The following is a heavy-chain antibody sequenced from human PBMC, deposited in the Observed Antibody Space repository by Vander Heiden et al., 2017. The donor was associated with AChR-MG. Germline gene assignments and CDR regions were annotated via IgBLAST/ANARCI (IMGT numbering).Heavy chain of an antibody. J-gene: IGHJ6*02. CDR3: AKAVWWYSYGSSYYYYGMDV. CDR2: ISGSGGST. Sequence: EVQLLASGGGLVQPGGSLRLSCAASGFTFSSYAMSWVRQAPGKGLEWVSAISGSGGSTYYADSVKGRFTISRDNSKNTLYLQMNSLRAEDTAVYYCAKAVWWYSYGSSYYYYGMDVWGQGTTVTVSS. V-gene: IGHV3-23*01. D-gene: IGHD5-18*01. CDR1: GFTFSSYA.